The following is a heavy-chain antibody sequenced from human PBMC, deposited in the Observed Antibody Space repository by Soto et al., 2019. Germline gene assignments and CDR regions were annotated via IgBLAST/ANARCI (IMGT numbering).Heavy chain of an antibody. CDR1: GFTFSNAW. V-gene: IGHV3-15*01. CDR3: TTGERWPYDAFDI. Sequence: EVQLVEAGGGWVKPGGSLRLACAASGFTFSNAWMSWVRQAPGKGLEWVGRIKSKTDGGTTDYAAPVKGRFTISRDDSKNTMYLQMNRLKTEDTAVYYCTTGERWPYDAFDIWGQGTMVTVSS. CDR2: IKSKTDGGTT. J-gene: IGHJ3*02. D-gene: IGHD1-26*01.